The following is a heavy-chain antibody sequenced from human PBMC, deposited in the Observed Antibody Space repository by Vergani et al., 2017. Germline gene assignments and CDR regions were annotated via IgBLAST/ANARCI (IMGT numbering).Heavy chain of an antibody. CDR2: ISSSGSTI. D-gene: IGHD5-18*01. CDR3: ARAVAGYSYGWYYFDY. Sequence: QVQLVESGGGLVKPGGSLRLSCAASGFPFSDYYMSWIRQAPGKGLEWVSYISSSGSTIYYTDSVKGRFTISRDNAKNSLCLKMNSLRAEDTAVYDCARAVAGYSYGWYYFDYWGQGTLVTVSS. CDR1: GFPFSDYY. V-gene: IGHV3-11*04. J-gene: IGHJ4*02.